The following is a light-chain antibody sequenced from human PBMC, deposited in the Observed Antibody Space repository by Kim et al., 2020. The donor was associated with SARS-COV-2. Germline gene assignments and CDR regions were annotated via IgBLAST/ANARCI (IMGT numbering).Light chain of an antibody. CDR1: QTISSSY. CDR2: GAS. Sequence: PGERATLCCRASQTISSSYLTWYQQKPGKAPRLIIYGASSSATGIPERFSGSASGTDFTLTISRLEPEDFAVYYCQQYGSSLFTFGQGTRLEIK. J-gene: IGKJ5*01. CDR3: QQYGSSLFT. V-gene: IGKV3-20*01.